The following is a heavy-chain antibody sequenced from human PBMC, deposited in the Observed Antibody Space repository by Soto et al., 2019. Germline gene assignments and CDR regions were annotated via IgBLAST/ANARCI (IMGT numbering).Heavy chain of an antibody. CDR3: ARVGAAGVDY. CDR1: GGSISSYY. CDR2: IYYSGST. Sequence: QVQLQESGPGLVKPSETLSLTCTVSGGSISSYYWSWIRQPPGKGLEWIGYIYYSGSTNYNPSLQSRVTISVDTSKNQFSLKLSSVTAADTAVYYCARVGAAGVDYWGQGTLVTVSS. V-gene: IGHV4-59*01. J-gene: IGHJ4*02. D-gene: IGHD6-13*01.